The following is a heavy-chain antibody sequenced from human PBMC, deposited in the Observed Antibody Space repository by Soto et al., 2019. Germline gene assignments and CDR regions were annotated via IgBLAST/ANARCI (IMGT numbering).Heavy chain of an antibody. CDR2: IFPGDSDI. J-gene: IGHJ6*02. Sequence: GGSLQISSKGSGYSFTNYCIGWVRQIPGKGLEWIGVIFPGDSDIRYSPSFQGQVTTSADNSISTAYLQWNRLKASDTAMYYCARHGQPPKYYYYQYGFEVWGEGTKVTVS. D-gene: IGHD1-1*01. CDR3: ARHGQPPKYYYYQYGFEV. CDR1: GYSFTNYC. V-gene: IGHV5-51*01.